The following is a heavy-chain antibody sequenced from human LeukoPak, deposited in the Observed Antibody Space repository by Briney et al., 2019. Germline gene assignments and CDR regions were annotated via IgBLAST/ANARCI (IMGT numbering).Heavy chain of an antibody. V-gene: IGHV4-4*07. D-gene: IGHD1-20*01. Sequence: PSETLPLTCTVFGGSISSYYWSWIRQPAGKGLEWIGRIYTSGSTNYNPSLKSRVTMSVDTSKNQFSLKLSSVTAADTAVYYCARDQNPNWNLKRSHMGVWGKGTTVTVSS. CDR2: IYTSGST. CDR1: GGSISSYY. CDR3: ARDQNPNWNLKRSHMGV. J-gene: IGHJ6*03.